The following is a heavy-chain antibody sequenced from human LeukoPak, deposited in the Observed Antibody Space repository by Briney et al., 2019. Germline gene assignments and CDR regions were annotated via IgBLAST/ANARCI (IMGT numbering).Heavy chain of an antibody. V-gene: IGHV1-2*04. CDR2: INPNSGGT. CDR1: GYTFTGYY. CDR3: ARARGIHHPGDRSYYYFYMDV. Sequence: AASVKVSCKASGYTFTGYYMHWVRQAPGQGLEWMGWINPNSGGTNYAQKFQGWVTMTRDTSISTAYMELSRLRSDDTAVYYCARARGIHHPGDRSYYYFYMDVWGKGTTVTVSS. D-gene: IGHD1-1*01. J-gene: IGHJ6*03.